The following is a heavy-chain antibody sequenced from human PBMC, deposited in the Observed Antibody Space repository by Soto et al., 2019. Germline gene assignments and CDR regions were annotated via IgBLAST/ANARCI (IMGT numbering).Heavy chain of an antibody. V-gene: IGHV3-30*18. Sequence: QVQLVESGGGVVQPGRSLRLSCAASGFTFSSYGMHWVRQAPGKGLEWVAVISYDGSNKYYADSVKGRFTISRDNSKNPLYLQMNSLRSEDTAVYYGAKVAEYSGYVSFDYWGQGTLVTVSS. CDR2: ISYDGSNK. J-gene: IGHJ4*02. D-gene: IGHD5-12*01. CDR1: GFTFSSYG. CDR3: AKVAEYSGYVSFDY.